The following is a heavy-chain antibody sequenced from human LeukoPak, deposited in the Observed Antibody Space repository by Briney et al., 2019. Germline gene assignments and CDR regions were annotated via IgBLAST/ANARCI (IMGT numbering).Heavy chain of an antibody. Sequence: ASVKVSCKASGYTFTSYGISWVRQAPGQGLEWMGWISAYNGNTNYAQKLQGRVTMTTDTSTSTAYMELRSLRSDDTAVYYCARDITMVRGVIIIWENWFDPWGQGTLVTVSS. CDR2: ISAYNGNT. CDR3: ARDITMVRGVIIIWENWFDP. CDR1: GYTFTSYG. J-gene: IGHJ5*02. D-gene: IGHD3-10*01. V-gene: IGHV1-18*01.